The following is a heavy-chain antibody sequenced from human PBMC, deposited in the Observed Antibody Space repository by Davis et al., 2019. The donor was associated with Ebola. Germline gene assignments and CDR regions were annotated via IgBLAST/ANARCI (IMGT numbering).Heavy chain of an antibody. Sequence: GESLKISCAASGFTFNNYAMYWVRQVPGKGLEWISYISSGGVTIYYADSVKGRFTIPRDNAEKSLHLQMNSLRAEDTGIYYCARGWGNFEHWGQGTLVTVSS. CDR2: ISSGGVTI. V-gene: IGHV3-48*03. CDR1: GFTFNNYA. CDR3: ARGWGNFEH. J-gene: IGHJ4*02. D-gene: IGHD7-27*01.